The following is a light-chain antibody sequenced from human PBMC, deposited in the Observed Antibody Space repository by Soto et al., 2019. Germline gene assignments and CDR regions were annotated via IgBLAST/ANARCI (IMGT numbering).Light chain of an antibody. Sequence: QSVLTQPRSVSGSPGQSVTISCTGTTSDVGNYDYVSWYQQHPGNVPKLMIYDVTKRPSGVPDRFSGSKSGNTASLTISGVQAEDEADYYCCSYAGGPYVFGTGTKLTVL. V-gene: IGLV2-11*01. CDR3: CSYAGGPYV. CDR1: TSDVGNYDY. J-gene: IGLJ1*01. CDR2: DVT.